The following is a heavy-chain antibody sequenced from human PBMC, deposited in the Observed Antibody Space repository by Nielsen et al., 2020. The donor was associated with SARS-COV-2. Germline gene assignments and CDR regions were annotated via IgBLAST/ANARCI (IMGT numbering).Heavy chain of an antibody. Sequence: SVKGRFTISRDNAKKSLYLQMNSLRAEDTAVYYCARGGSADAFDIWGQGTMVTVSS. CDR3: ARGGSADAFDI. V-gene: IGHV3-21*01. J-gene: IGHJ3*02. D-gene: IGHD3-10*01.